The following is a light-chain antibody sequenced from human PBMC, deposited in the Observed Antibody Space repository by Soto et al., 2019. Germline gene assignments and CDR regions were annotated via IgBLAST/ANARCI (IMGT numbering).Light chain of an antibody. V-gene: IGKV1-5*03. CDR3: QHLET. J-gene: IGKJ1*01. CDR1: QSISSW. CDR2: KAS. Sequence: DIQMTQSPSTLSASVGDRVTITCRASQSISSWLAWYQQKPGKAPKLLIYKASSLESGVPSRFSGSGSGTEFTLPISSLQPDDFATYYCQHLETFGQGTKVEIK.